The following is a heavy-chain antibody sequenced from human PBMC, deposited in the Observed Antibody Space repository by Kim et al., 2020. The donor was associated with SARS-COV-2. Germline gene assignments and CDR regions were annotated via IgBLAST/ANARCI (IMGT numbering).Heavy chain of an antibody. CDR3: AREFLVWFGEFFNFFD. V-gene: IGHV4-39*07. J-gene: IGHJ4*01. Sequence: SETLSLTCTVSDVSITSETYYWAWIRQSPGKGLEWVGSIDNSGTTYYKPSLKSRVTISRDTSNNQFSLNLRSVTAADTAVYYCAREFLVWFGEFFNFFD. CDR2: IDNSGTT. CDR1: DVSITSETYY. D-gene: IGHD3-10*01.